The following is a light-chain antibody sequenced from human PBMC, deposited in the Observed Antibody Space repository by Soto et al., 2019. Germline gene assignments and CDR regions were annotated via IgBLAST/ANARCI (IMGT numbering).Light chain of an antibody. Sequence: QSALTQPASVSGSPGQSITISCTGSSSDIGAYNFVSWYQQYPGKAPKLILFEVTTRPSGVSNRFSGSKTGNTASLTISGLQAEDEADYYCTSYSNSNSLLDVFGSGTKLTVL. CDR3: TSYSNSNSLLDV. V-gene: IGLV2-14*03. J-gene: IGLJ1*01. CDR1: SSDIGAYNF. CDR2: EVT.